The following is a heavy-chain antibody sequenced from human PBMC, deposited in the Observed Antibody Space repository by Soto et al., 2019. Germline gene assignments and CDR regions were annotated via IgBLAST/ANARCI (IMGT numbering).Heavy chain of an antibody. V-gene: IGHV3-48*01. CDR3: ARPAGAYGDFRIGWFDP. J-gene: IGHJ5*02. CDR2: ISSSSSTI. CDR1: GFTFSSYS. D-gene: IGHD4-17*01. Sequence: GESLKISCAASGFTFSSYSMNWVRQAPGKGLEWVSYISSSSSTIYYADSVKGRFTISRDNAKNSLYLQMNSLRAEDTAVYYCARPAGAYGDFRIGWFDPWGQGTLVTVSS.